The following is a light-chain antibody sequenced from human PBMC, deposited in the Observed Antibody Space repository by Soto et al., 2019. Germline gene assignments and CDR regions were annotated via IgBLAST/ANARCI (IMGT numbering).Light chain of an antibody. V-gene: IGKV1-39*01. Sequence: DLQMTQSPSSLSASVGDRLTITCRASQGINTYLNWYQQKPGKAPKLLIYAASTLQSGVPSRFSGSGSETAFTLTISSLQPEDFATYSCQQNYSATWTFGQGTKVEIK. CDR2: AAS. J-gene: IGKJ1*01. CDR3: QQNYSATWT. CDR1: QGINTY.